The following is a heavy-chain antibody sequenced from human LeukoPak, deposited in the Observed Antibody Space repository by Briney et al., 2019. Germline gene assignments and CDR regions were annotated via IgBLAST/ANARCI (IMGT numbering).Heavy chain of an antibody. CDR2: ISAYNGNR. CDR3: ARDELGRDFDY. Sequence: ASVKVSCKASGYTFTSYGISWVRQAPGQGLEWMGCISAYNGNRNYAQKLQGRVPMTTDTSTSTAYMELRSLRSDDTAVYYCARDELGRDFDYWGQGTLVTVSS. CDR1: GYTFTSYG. V-gene: IGHV1-18*04. J-gene: IGHJ4*02. D-gene: IGHD7-27*01.